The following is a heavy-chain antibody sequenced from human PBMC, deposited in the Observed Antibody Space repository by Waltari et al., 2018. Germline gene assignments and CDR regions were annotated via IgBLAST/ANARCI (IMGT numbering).Heavy chain of an antibody. CDR3: AGFMVRGVKVADYYGMDV. Sequence: EVQLLESGGGLVQPGGSLRLSCAASGFTFSSYAMSLVRQAPGKGLAWVSAISGSGGSTYYADSVKGRFTISRDNSKNTLYLQMNSLRAEDTAVYYCAGFMVRGVKVADYYGMDVWGQGTTVTVSS. CDR2: ISGSGGST. V-gene: IGHV3-23*01. D-gene: IGHD3-10*01. J-gene: IGHJ6*02. CDR1: GFTFSSYA.